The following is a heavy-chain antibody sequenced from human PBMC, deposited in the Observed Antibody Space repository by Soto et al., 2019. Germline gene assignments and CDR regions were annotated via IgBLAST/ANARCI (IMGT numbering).Heavy chain of an antibody. CDR1: GGSFSGYY. V-gene: IGHV4-34*01. Sequence: QVQLQQWGAGLLKPSETLSLTCAVYGGSFSGYYWSWIRQPPGKGLEWIGEINHSGSTTYNPSPKSRVTISVDTSKNQFSLKLSSVTAADTAVYYCARIAAAGKGLEYFQHWGQGTLVTVSS. CDR3: ARIAAAGKGLEYFQH. D-gene: IGHD6-13*01. J-gene: IGHJ1*01. CDR2: INHSGST.